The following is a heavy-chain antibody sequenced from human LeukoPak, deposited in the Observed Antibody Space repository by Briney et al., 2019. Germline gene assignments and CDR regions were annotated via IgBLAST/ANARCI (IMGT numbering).Heavy chain of an antibody. V-gene: IGHV4-34*01. CDR2: INHSGST. J-gene: IGHJ5*02. CDR3: ARNIYDYVWGSYRYTYWFDP. CDR1: GGSFSGYY. D-gene: IGHD3-16*02. Sequence: SETLSLTCAVYGGSFSGYYWSWIRQPPGKGLEWIGEINHSGSTNYNPSLKSRVTISVDTSKDQFSLKLSSVTAADTAVYYCARNIYDYVWGSYRYTYWFDPWGQGTLVTVSS.